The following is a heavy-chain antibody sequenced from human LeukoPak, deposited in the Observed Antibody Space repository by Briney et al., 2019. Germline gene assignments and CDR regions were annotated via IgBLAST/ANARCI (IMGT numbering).Heavy chain of an antibody. D-gene: IGHD6-19*01. J-gene: IGHJ4*02. CDR1: GYTFIGYY. Sequence: ASVKSSWKASGYTFIGYYIHWVRQAPGQGLEWMGWVNPNSGGTNYAQKFQVWVTMTRATSISTAYMQLSRLRSDDTAVYYCAMTRPPHQWLARGYYFDYWGQGTLVTVSS. CDR2: VNPNSGGT. CDR3: AMTRPPHQWLARGYYFDY. V-gene: IGHV1-2*04.